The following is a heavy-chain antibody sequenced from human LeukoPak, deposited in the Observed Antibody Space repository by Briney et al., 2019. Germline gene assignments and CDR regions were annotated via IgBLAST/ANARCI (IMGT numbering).Heavy chain of an antibody. Sequence: SGTLSLTCAVSGGSISSSNWWSWVRQPPGKGLEWIGEIYHSGSTNYNPSLKSRVTISVDRSKNQFSLKLSSVTAADTAVYYCARVVPYSYYYGSGSYYFDYWGQGTLVTVSS. D-gene: IGHD3-10*01. J-gene: IGHJ4*02. V-gene: IGHV4-4*02. CDR3: ARVVPYSYYYGSGSYYFDY. CDR1: GGSISSSNW. CDR2: IYHSGST.